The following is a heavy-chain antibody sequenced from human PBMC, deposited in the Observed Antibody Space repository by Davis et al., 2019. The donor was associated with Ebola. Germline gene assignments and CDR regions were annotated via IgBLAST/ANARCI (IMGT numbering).Heavy chain of an antibody. V-gene: IGHV4-59*01. CDR2: IYYSGST. D-gene: IGHD3-22*01. CDR3: ARMGQDSMYYYYYVDV. Sequence: SETLSLTCTVSGGSISSYYWSWIRQPPGKGLEWIGFIYYSGSTNYNPSLKSRVTMSVDTSKNQFSLKLSSVTAADTAVYHCARMGQDSMYYYYYVDVWGKGTTVTVSS. CDR1: GGSISSYY. J-gene: IGHJ6*03.